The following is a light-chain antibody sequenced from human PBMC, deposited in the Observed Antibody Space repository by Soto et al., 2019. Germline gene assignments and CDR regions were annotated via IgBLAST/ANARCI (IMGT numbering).Light chain of an antibody. J-gene: IGKJ3*01. V-gene: IGKV1-5*01. CDR1: QSISSW. CDR2: DAS. CDR3: QQYNSYSPT. Sequence: DIQMTQSPSTLSASVGDRVTITCRASQSISSWLAWYQQKPGKAPKLLIYDASSLESGVPSRFSCSGSGTEFTLTISCLQPDDFATYYCQQYNSYSPTFGPGTKVDIK.